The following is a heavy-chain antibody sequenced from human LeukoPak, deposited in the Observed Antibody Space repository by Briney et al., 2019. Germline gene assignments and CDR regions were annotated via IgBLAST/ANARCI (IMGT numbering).Heavy chain of an antibody. CDR3: ARSVGVLRFLEWEDDAFDI. J-gene: IGHJ3*02. CDR2: IYPGDSDT. D-gene: IGHD3-3*01. V-gene: IGHV5-51*01. CDR1: GYSFTSYW. Sequence: GESLKISCKGSGYSFTSYWIGWVRQMPGKGLEWMGIIYPGDSDTRYSPSFQGQVPISADKSISTAYLQWSSLKASDTAMYYCARSVGVLRFLEWEDDAFDIWGQGTMVTVSS.